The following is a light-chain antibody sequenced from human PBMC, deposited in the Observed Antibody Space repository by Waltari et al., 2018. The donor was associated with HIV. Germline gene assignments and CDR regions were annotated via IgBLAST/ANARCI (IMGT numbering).Light chain of an antibody. V-gene: IGLV1-47*01. CDR1: SSKIGNNY. CDR2: RNN. CDR3: VTWADRSSGPVV. J-gene: IGLJ2*01. Sequence: QSVLTQPPSASGTPGQRIPTSCSGSSSKIGNNYVHWYQPLPGTAPQLPIYRNNQRASGVPDRFSGSKSGTSASLAISGLRSEDEADYYCVTWADRSSGPVVFGGGTKVTVL.